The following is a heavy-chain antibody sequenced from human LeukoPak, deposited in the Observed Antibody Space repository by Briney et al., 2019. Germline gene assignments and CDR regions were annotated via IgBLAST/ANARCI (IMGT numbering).Heavy chain of an antibody. CDR3: ARDKGGHTLVAYAMDV. V-gene: IGHV4-39*07. CDR2: IFYNGNT. J-gene: IGHJ6*02. Sequence: PSETLSLTCTVSGGSISSSSYYWDWIRQPPGKGLEWIGSIFYNGNTYYNTSLKSRVTISVDTSKNQFSLKLNSVTAADTAVYYCARDKGGHTLVAYAMDVWGQGTTVTVSS. CDR1: GGSISSSSYY. D-gene: IGHD6-6*01.